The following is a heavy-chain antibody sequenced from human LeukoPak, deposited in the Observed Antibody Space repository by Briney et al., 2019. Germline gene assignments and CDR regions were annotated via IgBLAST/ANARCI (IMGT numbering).Heavy chain of an antibody. Sequence: SETLSLTCTVSGGSISSSSYYWGWIRQPPGKGLEWIGSIYYSGSTYYNPSLKSRVTISVDTSKNLFSLKLSSVTAADTAVYYCYLSEAIVVDLWGQGTLVTVSS. D-gene: IGHD1-26*01. CDR3: YLSEAIVVDL. V-gene: IGHV4-39*07. CDR1: GGSISSSSYY. CDR2: IYYSGST. J-gene: IGHJ4*02.